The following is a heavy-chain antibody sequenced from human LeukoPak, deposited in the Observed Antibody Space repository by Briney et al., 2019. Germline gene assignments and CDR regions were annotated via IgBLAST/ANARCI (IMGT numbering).Heavy chain of an antibody. CDR1: GYTFTNYY. CDR2: INPSGGST. Sequence: ASVKVSCKASGYTFTNYYIHWVRQAPGQGLEWMGMINPSGGSTNYARKFQGRVTMTRDTSTSTVYMELSSLGSEDTAVYYCAREEHGGYHDYWGQGTLVIVSS. D-gene: IGHD4-23*01. J-gene: IGHJ4*02. V-gene: IGHV1-46*01. CDR3: AREEHGGYHDY.